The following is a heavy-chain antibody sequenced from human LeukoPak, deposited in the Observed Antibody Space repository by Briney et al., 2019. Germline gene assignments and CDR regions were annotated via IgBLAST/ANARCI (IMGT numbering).Heavy chain of an antibody. CDR2: ISSGGSTT. V-gene: IGHV3-74*01. CDR1: GFTFSNYS. Sequence: GGSLRLSCAASGFTFSNYSMSWVRQAPGKGLVWVSRISSGGSTTTYADSVKGRFTISRDNAKNTLYLQMNSLRAEDTAVYYCAKSDYFDYWGQGTLVTVSS. J-gene: IGHJ4*02. CDR3: AKSDYFDY.